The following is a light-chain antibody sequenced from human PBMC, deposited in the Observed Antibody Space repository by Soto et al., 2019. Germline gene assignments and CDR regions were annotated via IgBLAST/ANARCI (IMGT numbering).Light chain of an antibody. V-gene: IGLV2-8*01. CDR1: SSDVGGYNY. Sequence: QSVLTQPPSASGSPGQSVAISCTGTSSDVGGYNYVSWYQQHPGKAPKLMIYEVNKRPSGVPDRFSGSKSGNTASLTISGLQAEDEADYYCSSYTTSSTLLVFGTGTKVTVL. CDR2: EVN. J-gene: IGLJ1*01. CDR3: SSYTTSSTLLV.